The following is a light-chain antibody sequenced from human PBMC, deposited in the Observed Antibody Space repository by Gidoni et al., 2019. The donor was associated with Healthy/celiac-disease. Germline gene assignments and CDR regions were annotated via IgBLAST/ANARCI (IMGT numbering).Light chain of an antibody. CDR1: QSVRSY. Sequence: DIVLTQSPATLSLSPGERATLSCRASQSVRSYLAWYQQKPGQAPRLLIYDASNRATGIPARFSGSGSGTDFTLTISSLEPEDFAVYYCQQRSNWIFTFGPGTKVDIK. CDR3: QQRSNWIFT. V-gene: IGKV3-11*01. J-gene: IGKJ3*01. CDR2: DAS.